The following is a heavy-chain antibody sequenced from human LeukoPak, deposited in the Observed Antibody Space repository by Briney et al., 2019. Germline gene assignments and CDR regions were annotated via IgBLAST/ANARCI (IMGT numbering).Heavy chain of an antibody. CDR1: GFTFSYYA. D-gene: IGHD5-12*01. Sequence: GGSLRLSCAASGFTFSYYAMSWVRQAPGKGLEWVSAISGSGDSTYYADSVKGRFTISRDNSKNTPHLQMNSLRAEDTAIYYCAKTSRVNSAYDSPFDYWGQGTLVTVSS. CDR3: AKTSRVNSAYDSPFDY. J-gene: IGHJ4*02. V-gene: IGHV3-23*01. CDR2: ISGSGDST.